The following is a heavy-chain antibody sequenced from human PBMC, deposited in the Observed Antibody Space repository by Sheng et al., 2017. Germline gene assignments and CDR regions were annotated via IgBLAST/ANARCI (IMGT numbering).Heavy chain of an antibody. D-gene: IGHD4-17*01. Sequence: EVQLLESGGGLVQPGGSLRLSCAASGITFSNSAMTWVRQAPGKGLEWVSGIIDSGDRTSYADSVKGRFTISRDNSKNTLYLQMSSLRAEDTAVYYCARPTPRYDAYGDYGDYWGQGTLVTVSS. CDR3: ARPTPRYDAYGDYGDY. CDR2: IIDSGDRT. CDR1: GITFSNSA. J-gene: IGHJ4*02. V-gene: IGHV3-23*01.